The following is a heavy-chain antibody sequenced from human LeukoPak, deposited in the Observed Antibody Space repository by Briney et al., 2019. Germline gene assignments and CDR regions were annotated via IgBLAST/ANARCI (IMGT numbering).Heavy chain of an antibody. J-gene: IGHJ5*02. D-gene: IGHD3-3*01. CDR2: IYHSGST. V-gene: IGHV4-38-2*02. CDR1: GYSISSGYY. CDR3: ARGYDFWSASGWFDP. Sequence: PSETLSLTCTVSGYSISSGYYWGWIRQPPGKGLEWIGSIYHSGSTYYNPSLKSRVTISVDTSKNQFSLKLSSVTAADTAVYYCARGYDFWSASGWFDPWGQGTLVTVSS.